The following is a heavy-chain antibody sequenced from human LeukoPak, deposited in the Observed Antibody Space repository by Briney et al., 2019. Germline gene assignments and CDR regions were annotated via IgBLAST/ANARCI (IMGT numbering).Heavy chain of an antibody. CDR1: GGSISSYY. CDR3: ATLGKVATNLSFDY. D-gene: IGHD5-12*01. Sequence: SETLSLTCTVSGGSISSYYWSWIRQPPGKGLEWIGYIYYSGSTNYNPSLKSRVTISVDTSKNQFSLKLSSVTAADTAVYYWATLGKVATNLSFDYWGQGTLVTVSS. CDR2: IYYSGST. V-gene: IGHV4-59*01. J-gene: IGHJ4*02.